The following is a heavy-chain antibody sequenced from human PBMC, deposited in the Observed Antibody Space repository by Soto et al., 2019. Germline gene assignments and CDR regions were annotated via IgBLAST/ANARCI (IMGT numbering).Heavy chain of an antibody. Sequence: ASVKVSCKVSGYTFTDYYMHWLRQAPGQGPEWMGRINPSSGGTFYAQKFQGRVTMTSDASMTTAFLEVTSLTSDDAAVYYCARDSRALAPFDGLAAWGQGTSVTVSS. J-gene: IGHJ5*01. CDR2: INPSSGGT. CDR3: ARDSRALAPFDGLAA. D-gene: IGHD3-9*01. V-gene: IGHV1-2*06. CDR1: GYTFTDYY.